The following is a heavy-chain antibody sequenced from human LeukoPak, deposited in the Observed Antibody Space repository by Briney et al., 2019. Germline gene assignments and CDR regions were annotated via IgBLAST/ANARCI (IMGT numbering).Heavy chain of an antibody. CDR1: GYTFTSYG. D-gene: IGHD6-19*01. J-gene: IGHJ4*02. CDR2: ISAYNGNT. CDR3: ARGARISNGWYRPIDY. Sequence: ASVKVSCKASGYTFTSYGISWVRQAPGQGLEWMGWISAYNGNTNYAQKLQGRVTMPTDTSTSTAYMELRSLRSDDTAVYYCARGARISNGWYRPIDYWGQGTLVTVSS. V-gene: IGHV1-18*04.